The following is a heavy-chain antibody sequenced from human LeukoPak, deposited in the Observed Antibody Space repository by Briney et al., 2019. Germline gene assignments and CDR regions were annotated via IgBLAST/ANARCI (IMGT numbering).Heavy chain of an antibody. D-gene: IGHD3-16*01. J-gene: IGHJ5*02. CDR2: INPNSGGT. Sequence: ASVKVSCTASGYTFTGYYMHWVRQAPGQGLEWMGWINPNSGGTNYAQKFQGWVTMTRDTSISTAYMELSRLRSDDTAVYYCARGGLGDNWFDPWGQATLVTVSS. CDR3: ARGGLGDNWFDP. V-gene: IGHV1-2*04. CDR1: GYTFTGYY.